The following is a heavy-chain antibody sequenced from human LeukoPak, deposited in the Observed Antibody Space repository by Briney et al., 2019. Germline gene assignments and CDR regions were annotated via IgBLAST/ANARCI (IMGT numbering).Heavy chain of an antibody. V-gene: IGHV1-2*06. Sequence: ASVKVSCKASGYSFTGYYMYCVRQAPGQGLEWMGRINPNSGGTNYAQKFQGRVTMTRDTSISTAYMELSRLRSDDTAVYYCARGRSSWYDLDYWGQGTLVTVSS. CDR3: ARGRSSWYDLDY. CDR2: INPNSGGT. D-gene: IGHD6-13*01. CDR1: GYSFTGYY. J-gene: IGHJ4*02.